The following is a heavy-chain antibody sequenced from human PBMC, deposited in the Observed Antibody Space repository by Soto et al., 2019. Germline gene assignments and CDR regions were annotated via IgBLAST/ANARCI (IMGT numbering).Heavy chain of an antibody. CDR2: IYYSGST. CDR3: ARSIVVVTALDY. J-gene: IGHJ4*02. D-gene: IGHD2-21*02. Sequence: PSETLSLTCTVSGDSISSYYWSWIRQPPGKGLEWIGYIYYSGSTNYNPSLKSRVTISVDTSKNQFSLKLSSVTAADTAVYYCARSIVVVTALDYWGQGTLVTVSS. CDR1: GDSISSYY. V-gene: IGHV4-59*01.